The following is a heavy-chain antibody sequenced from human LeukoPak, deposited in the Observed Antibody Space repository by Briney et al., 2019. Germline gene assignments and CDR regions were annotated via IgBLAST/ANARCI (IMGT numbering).Heavy chain of an antibody. J-gene: IGHJ4*02. CDR3: TTGPGYGYEW. CDR2: IKTDGRTT. Sequence: GGSLRLSCAASGMTFSNHWVHWVRQAPGKGLVWVSLIKTDGRTTIYADSVKGRFTISRDNGKSTLYLQMNSLRAEDTAIYYCTTGPGYGYEWWGQGTVVTVSS. D-gene: IGHD3-16*01. V-gene: IGHV3-74*01. CDR1: GMTFSNHW.